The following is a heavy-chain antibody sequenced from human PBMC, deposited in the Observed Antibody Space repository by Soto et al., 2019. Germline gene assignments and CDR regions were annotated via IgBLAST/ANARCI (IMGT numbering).Heavy chain of an antibody. CDR2: ISAYNGNT. V-gene: IGHV1-18*04. J-gene: IGHJ6*02. CDR3: ARENFDWLPPNWYYYHGMDV. D-gene: IGHD3-9*01. Sequence: QVQLVQSGAEVKKPGASVKVSCKASGYTFTSYGISWVRQAPGQGLEWMGWISAYNGNTNYAQKLQGRVTMTTDTSTSTAYMELRSLRSDDTAVYYCARENFDWLPPNWYYYHGMDVWGQGNTVTVSS. CDR1: GYTFTSYG.